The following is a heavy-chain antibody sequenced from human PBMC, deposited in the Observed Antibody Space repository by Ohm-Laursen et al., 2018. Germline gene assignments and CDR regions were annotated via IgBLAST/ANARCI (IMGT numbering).Heavy chain of an antibody. CDR1: GFTFDDYA. V-gene: IGHV3-9*01. D-gene: IGHD6-19*01. CDR2: INWKSGSI. CDR3: AKIRGAGSSGWYFDAFNI. J-gene: IGHJ3*02. Sequence: SLRLSCAAPGFTFDDYAMHWVRQAPGKGLEWVSGINWKSGSIGYADSVKGRFTISRDNAKNSLYLQLNSLRAEDTALYYCAKIRGAGSSGWYFDAFNIWGQGTMVTVSS.